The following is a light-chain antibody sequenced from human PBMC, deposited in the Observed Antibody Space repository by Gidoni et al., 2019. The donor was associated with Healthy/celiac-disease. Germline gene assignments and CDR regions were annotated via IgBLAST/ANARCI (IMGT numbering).Light chain of an antibody. V-gene: IGLV1-44*01. J-gene: IGLJ3*02. CDR3: AAWDDSLNGWV. Sequence: GTPGQRVTISCSGSSSNIGSNTVNWYQQLPGTAPKLLIYSNHQRPSGVPDRFSGSKSGTSASLAISGLQSEDEADYYCAAWDDSLNGWVFGGGTKLTVL. CDR1: SSNIGSNT. CDR2: SNH.